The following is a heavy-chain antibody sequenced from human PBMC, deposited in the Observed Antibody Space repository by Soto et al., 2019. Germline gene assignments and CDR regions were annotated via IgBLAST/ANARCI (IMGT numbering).Heavy chain of an antibody. CDR2: ISAYNGNT. Sequence: ASVKVSCKASGYTFTSYGISWVRQAPGQGLEWMGWISAYNGNTNYAQKLQGRVTVTTDTSTSTAYMELRSLRSDDTAVYYCARSVGIAVAGTPRDYWGQGTLVTVSS. D-gene: IGHD6-19*01. CDR3: ARSVGIAVAGTPRDY. CDR1: GYTFTSYG. V-gene: IGHV1-18*01. J-gene: IGHJ4*02.